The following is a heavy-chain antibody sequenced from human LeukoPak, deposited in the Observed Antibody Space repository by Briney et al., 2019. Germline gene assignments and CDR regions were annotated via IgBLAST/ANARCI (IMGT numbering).Heavy chain of an antibody. Sequence: GGSLRLSCAASGFTFSDYYMSWIRQAPGKGLEWVSHISSRSRYTNYADSVKGRFTISRDNAKNSLYLQMNSLRVEDTAVYYCARGRIAAAGPIDYWGQGTLVTVSS. D-gene: IGHD6-13*01. V-gene: IGHV3-11*05. J-gene: IGHJ4*02. CDR1: GFTFSDYY. CDR2: ISSRSRYT. CDR3: ARGRIAAAGPIDY.